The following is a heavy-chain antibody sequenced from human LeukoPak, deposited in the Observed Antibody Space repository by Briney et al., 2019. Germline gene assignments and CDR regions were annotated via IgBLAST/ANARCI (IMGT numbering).Heavy chain of an antibody. CDR2: IERDGSEK. J-gene: IGHJ4*02. D-gene: IGHD5-18*01. V-gene: IGHV3-7*01. CDR1: GFTFSNYW. CDR3: ARDPSRGYSYGYGDY. Sequence: GGSLRLSCAASGFTFSNYWMNWVRQLPGKGLEWVAIIERDGSEKYYVASVKGRFTISRDNAKNSLYLQINSLRAEDTAVYYCARDPSRGYSYGYGDYWGQGSLVTVSS.